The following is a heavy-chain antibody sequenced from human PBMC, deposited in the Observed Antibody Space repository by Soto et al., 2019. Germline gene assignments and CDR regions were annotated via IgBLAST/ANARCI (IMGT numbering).Heavy chain of an antibody. CDR2: IKSKTDGGTT. V-gene: IGHV3-15*07. D-gene: IGHD3-10*01. CDR3: TTDPPRGLLWFGESNQIDDY. CDR1: GFTFSNAW. Sequence: EVQLVESGGGLVKPGGSLRLSCAASGFTFSNAWMNWVRQAPGKGLEWVGRIKSKTDGGTTDYAAPVKGRFTISRDDSKNTLYLQMNSLKTEDTAVYYCTTDPPRGLLWFGESNQIDDYWGQGTLVTVSS. J-gene: IGHJ4*02.